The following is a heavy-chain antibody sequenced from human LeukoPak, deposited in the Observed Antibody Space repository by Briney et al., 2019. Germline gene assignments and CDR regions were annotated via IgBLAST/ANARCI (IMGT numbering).Heavy chain of an antibody. D-gene: IGHD4-17*01. J-gene: IGHJ3*02. Sequence: PGGSLRLSCAASGFTFSSYSMNWVRQAPGKGLEWVSSISSSSSYVYYADSVKGRFTISRDNAKNSLYLQMNSLRAEDTAVYYCARDMTTVTTDAFDIWGQRTMVTVSS. CDR1: GFTFSSYS. CDR3: ARDMTTVTTDAFDI. CDR2: ISSSSSYV. V-gene: IGHV3-21*01.